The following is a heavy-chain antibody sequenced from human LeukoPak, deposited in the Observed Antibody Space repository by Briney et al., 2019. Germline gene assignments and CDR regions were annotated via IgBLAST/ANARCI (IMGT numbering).Heavy chain of an antibody. J-gene: IGHJ6*02. CDR1: GFTFSSYE. D-gene: IGHD3-10*01. V-gene: IGHV3-48*03. CDR2: ISSSGGTI. Sequence: PGGSLRLSCAASGFTFSSYEMNWVRRAPGKGLEGVSDISSSGGTIYYADSVKGRFTISRDNAKNSLYLQMNSLRAEDTAVYYCARVLSARYYYYGMDVWGQGTTVTVSS. CDR3: ARVLSARYYYYGMDV.